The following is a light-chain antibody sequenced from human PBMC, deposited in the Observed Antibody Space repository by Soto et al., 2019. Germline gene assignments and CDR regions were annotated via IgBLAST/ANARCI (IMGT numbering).Light chain of an antibody. CDR1: QSISSSY. J-gene: IGKJ4*01. Sequence: EIVLTQSPGTLSLSPGEGATLSCRASQSISSSYLAWYQQKPGQAPRLLIYGASSRATGIPDRFSGSGSGTDFTLTISRLEPEDFAVHYCQQYGTSPELTFGGGTRVEIE. CDR2: GAS. V-gene: IGKV3-20*01. CDR3: QQYGTSPELT.